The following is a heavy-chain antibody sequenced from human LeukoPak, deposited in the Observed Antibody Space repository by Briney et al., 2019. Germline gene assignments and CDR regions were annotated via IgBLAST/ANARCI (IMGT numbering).Heavy chain of an antibody. D-gene: IGHD2-2*01. CDR3: ARRGVTSALDS. J-gene: IGHJ4*02. Sequence: PSETLSLTCTGSGGSISSGSYYWSWIRQPAGKGLEWIGRIYTSGSTNYNPSLKSRVTISVDTSKNQFSLNLSSVTAADTAVYYCARRGVTSALDSWGQGTLVTVSS. V-gene: IGHV4-61*02. CDR2: IYTSGST. CDR1: GGSISSGSYY.